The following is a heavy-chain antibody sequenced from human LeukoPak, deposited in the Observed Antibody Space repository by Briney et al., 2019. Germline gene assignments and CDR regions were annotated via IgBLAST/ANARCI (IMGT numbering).Heavy chain of an antibody. V-gene: IGHV3-21*01. CDR3: ARPGSYGMIVVYLNY. J-gene: IGHJ4*02. CDR2: ISSSSSYI. Sequence: GGSLRLSCAASGFTFSSYSMNWVRQASGKGLEWVSSISSSSSYIYYADSVKGRFTISRDNAKNSLYLQMNSLRAEDTAVYYCARPGSYGMIVVYLNYWGQGTLVTVSS. D-gene: IGHD3-22*01. CDR1: GFTFSSYS.